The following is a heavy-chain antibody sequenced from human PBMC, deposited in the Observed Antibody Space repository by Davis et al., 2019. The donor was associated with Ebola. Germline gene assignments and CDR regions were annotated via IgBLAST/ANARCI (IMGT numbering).Heavy chain of an antibody. Sequence: PGKSLKISCRVSGFTLSDNWMSWVRQVPGKGLVWVSSINRDGTTKTYADSVKGRFTVSRDNAKNTLYLQMSSLRVEDTAVYYCASYVVGWGRGTLVTVSS. J-gene: IGHJ4*02. D-gene: IGHD2-15*01. V-gene: IGHV3-74*01. CDR1: GFTLSDNW. CDR2: INRDGTTK. CDR3: ASYVVG.